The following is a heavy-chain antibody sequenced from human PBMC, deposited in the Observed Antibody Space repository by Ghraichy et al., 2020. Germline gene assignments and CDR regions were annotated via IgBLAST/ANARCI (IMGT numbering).Heavy chain of an antibody. CDR2: IKQDGSEK. V-gene: IGHV3-7*01. CDR1: GFTFSSYW. J-gene: IGHJ6*02. CDR3: AQEYYGMDV. Sequence: LSLTCAASGFTFSSYWMSWVRQAPGKGLEWVANIKQDGSEKYYVDSVKGRFTISRDNAKNSLYLQMNSLRAEDTAVYYCAQEYYGMDVWGQGTTVTVSS.